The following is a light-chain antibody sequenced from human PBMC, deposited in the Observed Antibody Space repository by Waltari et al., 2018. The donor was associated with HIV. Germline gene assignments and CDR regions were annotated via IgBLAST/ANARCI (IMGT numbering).Light chain of an antibody. CDR1: SSNIGNDY. CDR3: GTWDRSLGGGV. V-gene: IGLV1-51*01. CDR2: YNN. J-gene: IGLJ3*02. Sequence: QSVLTQPPSVSAAPGQKVTIPCSGSSSNIGNDYVSWYQHVPGAAPKLVINYNNLRTAGIPDRFAGFKSGTSATLGITGLQTGDEADYYCGTWDRSLGGGVFGGGTKLTVL.